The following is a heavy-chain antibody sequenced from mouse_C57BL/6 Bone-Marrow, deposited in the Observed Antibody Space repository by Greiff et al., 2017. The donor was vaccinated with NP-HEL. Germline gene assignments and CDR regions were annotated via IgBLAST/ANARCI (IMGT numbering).Heavy chain of an antibody. V-gene: IGHV1-80*01. D-gene: IGHD1-1*01. CDR3: ARRDLFITTASYAMDY. CDR1: GYAFSSYW. CDR2: IYPGDGDT. J-gene: IGHJ4*01. Sequence: QVQLQQSGAELVKPGASVKISCKASGYAFSSYWMNWVKQRPGKGLEWIGQIYPGDGDTNYNGKFKGKATLTADKSSSTAYMQLSSLTSEDSAVYFCARRDLFITTASYAMDYWGQGTSVTVSS.